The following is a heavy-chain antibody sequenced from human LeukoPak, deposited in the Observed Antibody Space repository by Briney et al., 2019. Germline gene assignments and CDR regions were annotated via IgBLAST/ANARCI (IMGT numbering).Heavy chain of an antibody. CDR2: IYYSGSS. D-gene: IGHD2-2*01. CDR1: GFSISSAYY. V-gene: IGHV4-38-2*01. Sequence: SETLSLTCAVSGFSISSAYYWGWIRQPPGKGLEWIGSIYYSGSSYYHSSLKSRVSISVDTSKNQFSLKLSSVTATDTAVYYCARIRMGHIVVVPASFDFWGQGTLVTVSS. CDR3: ARIRMGHIVVVPASFDF. J-gene: IGHJ4*02.